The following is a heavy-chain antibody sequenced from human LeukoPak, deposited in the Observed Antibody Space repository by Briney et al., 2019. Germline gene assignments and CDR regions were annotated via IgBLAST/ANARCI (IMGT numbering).Heavy chain of an antibody. CDR1: GFTVSSDY. CDR3: ARGGYGSGSYYNNFDY. D-gene: IGHD3-10*01. V-gene: IGHV3-53*01. CDR2: IYSGGST. J-gene: IGHJ4*02. Sequence: PGGSLRLSCAASGFTVSSDYMSWVRQAPGKGLEWVSVIYSGGSTYYADSVKGRFTISSDNSKNTLYLQMNSLRAEDTAVYYCARGGYGSGSYYNNFDYWGQGTLVTVSS.